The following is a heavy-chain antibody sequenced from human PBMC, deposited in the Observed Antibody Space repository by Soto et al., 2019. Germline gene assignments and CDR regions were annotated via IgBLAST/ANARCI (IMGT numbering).Heavy chain of an antibody. CDR2: IYWDVDK. CDR1: GFSLSTSVVG. D-gene: IGHD6-13*01. J-gene: IGHJ4*02. Sequence: SGPTLVNPTQTLTLTCTFSGFSLSTSVVGGGWIRQPPGKALEWLALIYWDVDKRYSPSLKSSLTITKDTSKNQVVLTMTNMDPVDTATYYCAHSLLVEGRSSWYVVYWGQRTLVTVSA. CDR3: AHSLLVEGRSSWYVVY. V-gene: IGHV2-5*02.